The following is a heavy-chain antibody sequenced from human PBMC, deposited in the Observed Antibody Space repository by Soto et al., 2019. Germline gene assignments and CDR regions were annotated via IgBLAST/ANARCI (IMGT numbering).Heavy chain of an antibody. J-gene: IGHJ6*03. CDR3: ARRGDTSLYYIYMDV. V-gene: IGHV5-51*01. D-gene: IGHD2-2*01. CDR2: IYPGDSDT. CDR1: GYSFTNYW. Sequence: PGESLKISCKASGYSFTNYWIAWVRQMSGKGLEWMGVIYPGDSDTKYSPSFQGQVTISADRSISTAYLQWSSLKASDTAMYYCARRGDTSLYYIYMDVWGKGTTVTVYS.